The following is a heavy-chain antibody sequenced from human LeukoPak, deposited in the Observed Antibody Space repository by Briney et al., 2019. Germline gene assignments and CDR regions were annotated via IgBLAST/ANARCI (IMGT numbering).Heavy chain of an antibody. Sequence: GGSLRLSCAASGFTFTNYVMNWVRQAPGKGLEWVSSITGAADKTYDADSVKGRFTISRDNSKNTLSLQMSSLRVEDTAIYYCARRGGSRGWGAFDIWGQGTIVTVSS. J-gene: IGHJ3*02. CDR2: ITGAADKT. CDR3: ARRGGSRGWGAFDI. CDR1: GFTFTNYV. V-gene: IGHV3-23*01. D-gene: IGHD6-19*01.